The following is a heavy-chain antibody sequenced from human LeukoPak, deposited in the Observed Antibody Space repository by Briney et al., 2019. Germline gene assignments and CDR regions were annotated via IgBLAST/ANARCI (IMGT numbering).Heavy chain of an antibody. Sequence: ASVNVSCKASGYTFTSYYMHWVRQAPGQGLEWMGIINPSGGSTSYAQKFQGRVTMTRDTSTSTVYMELSSLRSEDTAVYYCARGLRTVTAFSTSRAPFDYWGQGTLVTVSS. CDR1: GYTFTSYY. J-gene: IGHJ4*02. V-gene: IGHV1-46*01. D-gene: IGHD4-17*01. CDR3: ARGLRTVTAFSTSRAPFDY. CDR2: INPSGGST.